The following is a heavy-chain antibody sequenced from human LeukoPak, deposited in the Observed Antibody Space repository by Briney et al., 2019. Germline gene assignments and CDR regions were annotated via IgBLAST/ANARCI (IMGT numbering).Heavy chain of an antibody. CDR3: AREGSGWYGY. CDR1: GFTFSSYG. CDR2: IWYDGSNK. D-gene: IGHD6-19*01. V-gene: IGHV3-33*01. Sequence: PGRSLRLSCAASGFTFSSYGMHWVRQAPGKGLEWVAVIWYDGSNKYYADSVKGRFTISRDNSRNTLYLQMNSLRAEDTAVYYCAREGSGWYGYWGQGTLVTVSS. J-gene: IGHJ4*02.